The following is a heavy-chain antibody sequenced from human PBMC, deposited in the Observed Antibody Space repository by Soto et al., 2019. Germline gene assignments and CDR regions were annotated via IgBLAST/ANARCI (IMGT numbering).Heavy chain of an antibody. Sequence: QVQLQESGPGLVKPSQTLSLTCTVSGGSISSGGDYWSLIRQHPGKGLEWIGYIYYSGSTYYNPSLKRRVTISVDTSKNQFSLKLSSVTAADTAVYYCARDPTRGRHSTYGMDVWGQRTTVTVSS. J-gene: IGHJ6*02. CDR2: IYYSGST. D-gene: IGHD1-26*01. CDR3: ARDPTRGRHSTYGMDV. V-gene: IGHV4-31*03. CDR1: GGSISSGGDY.